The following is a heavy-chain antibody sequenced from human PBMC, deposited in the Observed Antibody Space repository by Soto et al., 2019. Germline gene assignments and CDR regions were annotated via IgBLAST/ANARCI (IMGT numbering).Heavy chain of an antibody. D-gene: IGHD3-16*01. V-gene: IGHV3-15*01. CDR2: IKSKPDGGTT. Sequence: VQLQESGPGLVKPSQTLSLTCTVSGGFISSGGYYWSWIRQHPGKGLEWIGRIKSKPDGGTTDYAAPVQGKFSISRDDSKNTVYLQMNSLKTEDTAVYYCTTGGYYFDYWGQGTLVTVSS. J-gene: IGHJ4*02. CDR3: TTGGYYFDY. CDR1: GGFISSGGYY.